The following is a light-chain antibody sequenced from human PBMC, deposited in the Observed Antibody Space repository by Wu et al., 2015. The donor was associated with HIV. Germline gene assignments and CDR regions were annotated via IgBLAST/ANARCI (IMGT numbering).Light chain of an antibody. J-gene: IGKJ1*01. Sequence: EIVMTQSPATLSVSPGERATLSCRASQSVSNNLAWYQQKPGQAPRLLIYGASTRATGIPARFSGSGSGTEFTLTISSLQPEDVATYYCQKYNTAPWTFGQGTKVEVK. CDR1: QSVSNN. V-gene: IGKV3-15*01. CDR3: QKYNTAPWT. CDR2: GAS.